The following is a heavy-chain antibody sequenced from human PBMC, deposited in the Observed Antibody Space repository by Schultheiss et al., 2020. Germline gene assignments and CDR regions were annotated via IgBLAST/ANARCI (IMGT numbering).Heavy chain of an antibody. Sequence: SVKVSCKASGGTFSSYAINWVRQAPGQGLEWMGGIMPMFNTAYYAQNFQGRVTITADKSTTTAYMELISLRSQDTAVYFCARDGETGTTAAYRMDAWGQGTTVTGYS. CDR2: IMPMFNTA. D-gene: IGHD1-1*01. CDR3: ARDGETGTTAAYRMDA. J-gene: IGHJ6*02. V-gene: IGHV1-69*06. CDR1: GGTFSSYA.